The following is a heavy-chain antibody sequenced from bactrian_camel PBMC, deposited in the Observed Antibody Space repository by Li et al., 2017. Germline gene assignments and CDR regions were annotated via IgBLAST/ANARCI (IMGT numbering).Heavy chain of an antibody. Sequence: VQLVESGGGSAQAGGSLKLSCTASGDTVNIHCVGWFRQAPWKEREVVAGAHTGGSAKFYADSVKGRFIISKDRAQATLYLQMDNLTSDDSAMYYCATEERSLIGEPCKNAQVTVS. CDR2: AHTGGSAK. V-gene: IGHV3S1*01. J-gene: IGHJ4*01. CDR1: GDTVNIHC. D-gene: IGHD7*01.